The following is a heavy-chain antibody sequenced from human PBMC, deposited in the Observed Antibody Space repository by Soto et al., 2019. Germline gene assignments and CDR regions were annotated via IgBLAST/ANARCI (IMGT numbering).Heavy chain of an antibody. CDR2: IYYSGST. J-gene: IGHJ5*02. CDR1: GGSISSGGYY. D-gene: IGHD3-10*01. V-gene: IGHV4-31*03. CDR3: ARGAITMVRGAWFDP. Sequence: SETLSLTCTVSGGSISSGGYYWSWIRQHPGKGLEWIGYIYYSGSTYYNPSLKSRVTISVDTSKNQFSLKLSSVTAADTAVYYCARGAITMVRGAWFDPWGQGTLGTAPQ.